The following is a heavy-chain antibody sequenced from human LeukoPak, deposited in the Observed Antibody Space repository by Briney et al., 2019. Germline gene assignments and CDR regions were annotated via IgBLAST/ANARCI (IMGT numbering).Heavy chain of an antibody. CDR3: AREWPLVTTVTV. D-gene: IGHD4-17*01. J-gene: IGHJ4*02. CDR2: IYHSGST. CDR1: GYSISSGYY. V-gene: IGHV4-38-2*02. Sequence: RPSETLSLTCTVSGYSISSGYYRGWIRQPPGKGLEWIGSIYHSGSTYYNPSLKSRVTISVDTSKNQFSLKLSSVTAADTAVYYCAREWPLVTTVTVWGQGTLVTVSS.